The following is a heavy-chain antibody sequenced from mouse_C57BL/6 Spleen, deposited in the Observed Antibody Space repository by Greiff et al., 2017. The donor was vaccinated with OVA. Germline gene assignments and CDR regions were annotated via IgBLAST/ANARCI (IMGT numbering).Heavy chain of an antibody. CDR1: GYTFTSYW. J-gene: IGHJ2*01. Sequence: VQLQQSGAELVKPGASVKLSCKASGYTFTSYWMHWVKQRPGRGLEWIGRIDPTSGGTKYNEKFKRKATLTVDKPSSTAYMQLSSLTSEDSAVYDCARGGANWYYFDYWGQGTTLTVSS. V-gene: IGHV1-72*01. CDR2: IDPTSGGT. D-gene: IGHD4-1*01. CDR3: ARGGANWYYFDY.